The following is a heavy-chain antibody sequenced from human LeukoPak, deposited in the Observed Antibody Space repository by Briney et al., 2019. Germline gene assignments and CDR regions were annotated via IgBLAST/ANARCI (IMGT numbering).Heavy chain of an antibody. J-gene: IGHJ3*02. CDR2: ISAYNGNT. D-gene: IGHD5-12*01. V-gene: IGHV1-18*01. Sequence: GASVKVSCKASGYTFTSYGISWVRQAPGQGLEWMGWISAYNGNTNYAQKLQGRVTMTTDTSTSTAYMELRSLRSDDTAVYYCARDASFGYSGYEDDAFDIWGQGTMVTVSS. CDR1: GYTFTSYG. CDR3: ARDASFGYSGYEDDAFDI.